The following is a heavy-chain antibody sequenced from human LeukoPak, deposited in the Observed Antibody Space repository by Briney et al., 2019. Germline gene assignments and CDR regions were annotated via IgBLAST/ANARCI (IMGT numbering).Heavy chain of an antibody. CDR1: GFTFSSYS. Sequence: GGSLRLSRAASGFTFSSYSMNWVRQAPGKGLEWVSSISSSSSYIYYADSVKGRFTISRDNAKNSLYLQMNSLRAEDTAVYYCARDGTSKDCSSTSCYLPYYYYYGMDVWGQGTTVTVSS. D-gene: IGHD2-2*01. CDR3: ARDGTSKDCSSTSCYLPYYYYYGMDV. J-gene: IGHJ6*02. CDR2: ISSSSSYI. V-gene: IGHV3-21*01.